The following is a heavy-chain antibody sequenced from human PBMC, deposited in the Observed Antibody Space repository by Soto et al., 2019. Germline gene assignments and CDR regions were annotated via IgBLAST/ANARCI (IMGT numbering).Heavy chain of an antibody. D-gene: IGHD3-22*01. CDR3: ASVDYDSSGYRSGYFDY. V-gene: IGHV1-69*13. CDR1: GGTFSSYA. Sequence: ASVKVSCKASGGTFSSYAISWVRQAPGQGLEWRGGIIPIFGTANYAQKFQGGVTITADESTSTAYMELSSLRSEDTAVYYCASVDYDSSGYRSGYFDYWGQGTLVTVSS. CDR2: IIPIFGTA. J-gene: IGHJ4*02.